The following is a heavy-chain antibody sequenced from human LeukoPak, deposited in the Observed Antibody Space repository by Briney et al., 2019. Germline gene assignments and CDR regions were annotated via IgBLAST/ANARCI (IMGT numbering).Heavy chain of an antibody. CDR2: IYTSGST. CDR3: ARGRQLGLLDY. CDR1: GGSISSGSYY. Sequence: SETLSLTCTVSGGSISSGSYYWSWIRQPAGKGLEWIGRIYTSGSTNYNPSLKSRVTISVDTSKNQFSLKLSSVTAANTAVYYCARGRQLGLLDYWGQGTLVTVSS. J-gene: IGHJ4*02. D-gene: IGHD6-13*01. V-gene: IGHV4-61*02.